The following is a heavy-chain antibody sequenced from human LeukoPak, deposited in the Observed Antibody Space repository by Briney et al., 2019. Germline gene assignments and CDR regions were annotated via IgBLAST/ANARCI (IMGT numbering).Heavy chain of an antibody. V-gene: IGHV1-69-2*01. CDR1: GYTFTDYY. Sequence: ASVKISCKVSGYTFTDYYMHWVQQAPGKGLEWMGLVDPEDGETIYAEKFQGRVTITADTSTDTAYMELSSLRSEDTAVYYCATDRPLSSSWYEPFDYWGQGALDTVSS. J-gene: IGHJ4*02. D-gene: IGHD6-13*01. CDR3: ATDRPLSSSWYEPFDY. CDR2: VDPEDGET.